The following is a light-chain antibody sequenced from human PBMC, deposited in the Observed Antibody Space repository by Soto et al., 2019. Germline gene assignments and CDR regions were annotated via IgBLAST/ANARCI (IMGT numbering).Light chain of an antibody. Sequence: DIQMTPSPSTLSASVGDRVTITFRASQSISSWLAWYQQKPGKVPKFLIHDASSLESGVPSRFSGSGSGTEFTLIISSLQSDDFATYYCQQYNSYPLTFGGVT. V-gene: IGKV1-5*01. CDR3: QQYNSYPLT. CDR2: DAS. CDR1: QSISSW. J-gene: IGKJ4*01.